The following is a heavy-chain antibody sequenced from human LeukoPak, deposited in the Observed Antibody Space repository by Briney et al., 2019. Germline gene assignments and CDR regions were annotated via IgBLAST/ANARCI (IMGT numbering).Heavy chain of an antibody. CDR3: ARDTQYSSSWYGFDY. CDR2: IIPIFGTA. Sequence: SVKVSCKASGGTFSSYAISWVRQAPGQGLEWMGGIIPIFGTANYAQKFQGRVTITTDESTSTAYMELSSLRSEDTAVYYCARDTQYSSSWYGFDYWGQGTLVTVSS. J-gene: IGHJ4*02. CDR1: GGTFSSYA. V-gene: IGHV1-69*05. D-gene: IGHD6-13*01.